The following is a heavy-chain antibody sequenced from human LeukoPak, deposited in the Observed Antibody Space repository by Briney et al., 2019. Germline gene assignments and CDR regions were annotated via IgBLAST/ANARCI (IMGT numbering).Heavy chain of an antibody. J-gene: IGHJ4*02. V-gene: IGHV3-48*02. CDR2: ISTTGTTI. CDR1: GFTFSAYH. CDR3: ARVWQDYSGVDN. Sequence: GGSLRLSCAASGFTFSAYHINWVRQAPGKGLEWISYISTTGTTIHYADSVKGRFAISRDNAKSSLCLQMNSLRDEDTAVYYCARVWQDYSGVDNWGQGTLVTVSS. D-gene: IGHD2-21*01.